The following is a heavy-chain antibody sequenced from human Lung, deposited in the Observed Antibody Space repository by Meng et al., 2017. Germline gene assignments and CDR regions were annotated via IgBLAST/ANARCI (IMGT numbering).Heavy chain of an antibody. CDR2: INRDGTKP. V-gene: IGHV3-74*01. Sequence: ELELVESGGGLGPPGGSLRLSCAASGFTFTDHWMHWVRQGPGKGLVWVSRINRDGTKPTYADSVKGRFTISRDNAKNTLYLQMNNLRAEDTAFYYCTNDRLNHWGQGALVTVSS. CDR3: TNDRLNH. CDR1: GFTFTDHW. D-gene: IGHD1-1*01. J-gene: IGHJ1*01.